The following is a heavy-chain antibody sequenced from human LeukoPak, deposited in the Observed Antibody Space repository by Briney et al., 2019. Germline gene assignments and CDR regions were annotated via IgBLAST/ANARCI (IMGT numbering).Heavy chain of an antibody. V-gene: IGHV4-30-2*01. CDR2: IYHSGST. CDR3: ARGAVRDPLGY. J-gene: IGHJ4*02. CDR1: GGSISSGGYY. Sequence: PSETLSLTCTVSGGSISSGGYYWSWIRQPPGKGLEWIGYIYHSGSTYYNPSLKSRVTISVDRSKNQFSLKLSSVTAADTAVYYCARGAVRDPLGYWGQGTLVTVSS. D-gene: IGHD3-10*01.